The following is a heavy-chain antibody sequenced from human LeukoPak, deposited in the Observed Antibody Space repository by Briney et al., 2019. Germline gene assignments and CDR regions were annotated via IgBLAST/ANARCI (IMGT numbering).Heavy chain of an antibody. CDR1: GYTFTGYY. D-gene: IGHD2-21*01. Sequence: ASVKVSCQASGYTFTGYYVHWLRQAPGPGLEGMGWINPNSGGTNYAQKSQGRFTMTRDTSISTAYMELSRLRSDDTAVYYCARYVMWLDFWGQGTLVTVSS. CDR2: INPNSGGT. J-gene: IGHJ4*02. CDR3: ARYVMWLDF. V-gene: IGHV1-2*02.